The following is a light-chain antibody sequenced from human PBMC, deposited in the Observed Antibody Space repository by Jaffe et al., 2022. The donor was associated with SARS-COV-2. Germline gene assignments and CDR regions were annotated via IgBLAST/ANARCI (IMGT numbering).Light chain of an antibody. CDR1: SSNIGTNV. CDR3: ATWDDSLNGWV. V-gene: IGLV1-44*01. CDR2: TNN. Sequence: QSVVTQPPSASGTPGQRVTISCSGSSSNIGTNVVDWYRQLPGTAPKLLIYTNNQRASGVPDRFSGSKSGTSASLAISGLQSEDEADYYCATWDDSLNGWVFGGGTKLTVL. J-gene: IGLJ3*02.